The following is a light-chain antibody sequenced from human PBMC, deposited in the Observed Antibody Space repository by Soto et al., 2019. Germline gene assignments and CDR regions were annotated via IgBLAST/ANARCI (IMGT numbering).Light chain of an antibody. J-gene: IGLJ2*01. CDR3: CSYAGSSTVV. CDR1: SSDVGSYNL. V-gene: IGLV2-23*01. CDR2: EGS. Sequence: QSALTQPASVSGSPGQSITISCTGTSSDVGSYNLVSWYQQHPGKAPKLMIYEGSKRPSGVSHRFSGSKSGNTASLTISGRQAEDEADYYCCSYAGSSTVVFGGGTKVTVL.